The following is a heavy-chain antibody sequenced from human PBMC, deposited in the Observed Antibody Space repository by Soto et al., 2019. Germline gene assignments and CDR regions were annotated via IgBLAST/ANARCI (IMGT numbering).Heavy chain of an antibody. CDR2: IYYSGTS. D-gene: IGHD2-2*01. J-gene: IGHJ5*02. CDR1: GGSIRNDTYY. V-gene: IGHV4-39*01. Sequence: QLQLQESGPGLVKPSETLSLTCTVSGGSIRNDTYYWGWIRQPPGKGLEWIGSIYYSGTSSYNPSLKSRVTMSVDTSKKQLSLSLSSVTAADTSVYYCARLHCHSPNFVPLDPWGQGTLVIVSS. CDR3: ARLHCHSPNFVPLDP.